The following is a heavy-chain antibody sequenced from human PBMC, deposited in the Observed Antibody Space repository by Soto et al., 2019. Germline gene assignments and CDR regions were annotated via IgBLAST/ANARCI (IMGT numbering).Heavy chain of an antibody. Sequence: GGSLRLSCAASGFTFDDYGMSWVRQAPGKGLEWVSGINWNGGSTGYADSVKGRFTISRDNAKNSLYLQMNSLRAEDTALYHCARSYTVAGREAWFDPWGQGTLVTVSS. J-gene: IGHJ5*02. D-gene: IGHD6-19*01. V-gene: IGHV3-20*01. CDR1: GFTFDDYG. CDR2: INWNGGST. CDR3: ARSYTVAGREAWFDP.